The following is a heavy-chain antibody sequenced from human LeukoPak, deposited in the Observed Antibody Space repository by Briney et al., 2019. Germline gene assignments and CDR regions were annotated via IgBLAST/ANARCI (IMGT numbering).Heavy chain of an antibody. CDR2: IQYSGST. CDR1: GGSISSYY. V-gene: IGHV4-59*01. D-gene: IGHD6-6*01. J-gene: IGHJ4*02. CDR3: ARSIYTTSSHPYFFDY. Sequence: PSETLSLTCTVSGGSISSYYWSWIRQPPGKGLEWIGYIQYSGSTNYNPSLKGRVTISVDTSRNQFSLKLTSVTAADTAVYYCARSIYTTSSHPYFFDYWGQGTLVTVSS.